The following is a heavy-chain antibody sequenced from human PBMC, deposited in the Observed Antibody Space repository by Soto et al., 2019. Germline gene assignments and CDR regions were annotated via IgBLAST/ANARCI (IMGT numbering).Heavy chain of an antibody. Sequence: GGSLRLSCVGSGFTFRDHAMRWVRQAPGRGLEWVSAISTNGASIQHADSVKGRFSVSRDNAKNTVYLQMDNLRTEDSAVYYCAKDRYYDTPDWFDPWSQGSRVTVSS. CDR1: GFTFRDHA. J-gene: IGHJ5*02. CDR2: ISTNGASI. V-gene: IGHV3-23*01. CDR3: AKDRYYDTPDWFDP. D-gene: IGHD3-22*01.